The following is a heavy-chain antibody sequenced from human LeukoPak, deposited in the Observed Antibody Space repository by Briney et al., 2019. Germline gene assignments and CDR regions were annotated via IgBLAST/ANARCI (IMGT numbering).Heavy chain of an antibody. Sequence: GGSLRLSCEASGFTFSGSAMHWVRQASGKGPEWVGRIRSTTDTAYAASVKGRFTISRDDSKNTAYLQMNSLKTEDTAVYYCTRLRHSNTDYYYYYGMDVWGQGATVTVSS. CDR1: GFTFSGSA. V-gene: IGHV3-73*01. CDR2: IRSTTDT. D-gene: IGHD2/OR15-2a*01. J-gene: IGHJ6*02. CDR3: TRLRHSNTDYYYYYGMDV.